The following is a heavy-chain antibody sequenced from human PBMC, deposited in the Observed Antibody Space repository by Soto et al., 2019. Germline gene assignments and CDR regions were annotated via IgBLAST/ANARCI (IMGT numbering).Heavy chain of an antibody. CDR3: ARSSDGDDHKWNGMDV. D-gene: IGHD4-17*01. V-gene: IGHV1-69*01. CDR2: IIPIFGTA. Sequence: QVQLVQSGAEVKKPGSSVKVSCKDSGGTFSSYAISWVRHAPGQGLEWVGGIIPIFGTANYAQKFQGRVTITADESTSTAYMELSSLRSEDTAVYYCARSSDGDDHKWNGMDVWGQGTTVTVSS. J-gene: IGHJ6*02. CDR1: GGTFSSYA.